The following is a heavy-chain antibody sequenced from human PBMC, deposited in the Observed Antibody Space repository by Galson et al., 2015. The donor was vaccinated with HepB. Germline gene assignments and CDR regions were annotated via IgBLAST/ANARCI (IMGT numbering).Heavy chain of an antibody. D-gene: IGHD6-19*01. CDR2: INHSGST. CDR3: AREGWVGGTGFDY. J-gene: IGHJ4*02. V-gene: IGHV4-34*01. CDR1: GGSFSGYY. Sequence: LSLTCAVYGGSFSGYYWSWIRQPPGKGLEWIGEINHSGSTNYNPSLKSRVTISVDTSKNQFSLKLSSVTAADTAVYYCAREGWVGGTGFDYWGQGTLVTVSS.